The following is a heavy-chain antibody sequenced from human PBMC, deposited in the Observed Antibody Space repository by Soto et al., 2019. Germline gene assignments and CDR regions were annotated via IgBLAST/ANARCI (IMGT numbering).Heavy chain of an antibody. J-gene: IGHJ6*02. Sequence: PGGSLRLSCAASGFTFSSYAMHWVRQAPGKGLEWVAVISYDGSNKYYADSVKGRFTISRDNSKNTLYLQMNSLRAEDTAVYYCARDRPGYYDFWSGYSGAHYYYYGMDVWGQGTTVTVS. D-gene: IGHD3-3*01. CDR1: GFTFSSYA. CDR3: ARDRPGYYDFWSGYSGAHYYYYGMDV. CDR2: ISYDGSNK. V-gene: IGHV3-30-3*01.